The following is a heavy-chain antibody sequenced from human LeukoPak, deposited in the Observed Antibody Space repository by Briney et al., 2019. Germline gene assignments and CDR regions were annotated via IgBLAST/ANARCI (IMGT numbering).Heavy chain of an antibody. CDR1: GGSISSYY. CDR3: ARGGAGAGGYYMDV. J-gene: IGHJ6*03. CDR2: IYYSGST. D-gene: IGHD3-10*01. V-gene: IGHV4-59*01. Sequence: SETLSLTCTVSGGSISSYYWSWIRQPPGKGLEWIGYIYYSGSTNYSPSLKSRVTISVDTSKNQFSLKLSSVTAADTAVYYCARGGAGAGGYYMDVWGKGTTVTVSS.